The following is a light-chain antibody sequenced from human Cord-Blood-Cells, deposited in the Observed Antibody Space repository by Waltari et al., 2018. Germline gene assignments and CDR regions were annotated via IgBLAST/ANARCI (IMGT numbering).Light chain of an antibody. V-gene: IGKV1-39*01. J-gene: IGKJ1*01. CDR2: AAS. CDR1: QSISSY. Sequence: DIQMTQSPSSLSASVGDRVTITCRASQSISSYLNWDQQKPGKAPKLLIYAASSLQSGVPSMFSGSGSGTDFTLTISSLHTEEFATYYCQQSYSTPWTFGQGTKVESK. CDR3: QQSYSTPWT.